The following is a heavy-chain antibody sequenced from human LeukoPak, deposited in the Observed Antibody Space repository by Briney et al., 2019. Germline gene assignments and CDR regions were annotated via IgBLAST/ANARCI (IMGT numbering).Heavy chain of an antibody. D-gene: IGHD1-14*01. Sequence: GGSLRLSCAASGFSFSGYAMYWVRQAPGKGLELVANIKQDGSEKYYVDSVKGRFTISRDNAKNSLYLQMNSLRAEDTAVYYCARNQRRLDYWGQGTLVTVSS. J-gene: IGHJ4*02. V-gene: IGHV3-7*01. CDR2: IKQDGSEK. CDR3: ARNQRRLDY. CDR1: GFSFSGYA.